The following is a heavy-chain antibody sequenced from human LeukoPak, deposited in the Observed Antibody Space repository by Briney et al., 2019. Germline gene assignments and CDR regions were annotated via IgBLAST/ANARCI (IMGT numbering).Heavy chain of an antibody. J-gene: IGHJ3*02. V-gene: IGHV1-2*02. CDR3: ARAMGAGRYYDFWSDITGDAFDI. CDR2: INPNSGGT. CDR1: GYTFTGYY. D-gene: IGHD3-3*01. Sequence: ASVKVSCKASGYTFTGYYMHWVRQAPGQGLEWMGWINPNSGGTNYAQKFQGRVTMTRDTSISTAYMELSRLRSDDTAVYYCARAMGAGRYYDFWSDITGDAFDIWGQGTMVTVSS.